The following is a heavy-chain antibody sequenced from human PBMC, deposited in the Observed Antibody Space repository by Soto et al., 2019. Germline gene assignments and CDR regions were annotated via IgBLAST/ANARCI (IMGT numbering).Heavy chain of an antibody. J-gene: IGHJ4*02. Sequence: QVQLVESGGGVVQPGRSLRLSCAGSGFPFTSYGMHWVREGPDKGLEWVAVISYDGSDKYYADSVKGRFTISRDNSKNMLYLQMNSLRPEDTALYYCVGGQYYFDYRGQGTRVIVSS. CDR3: VGGQYYFDY. CDR1: GFPFTSYG. D-gene: IGHD3-10*01. CDR2: ISYDGSDK. V-gene: IGHV3-30*03.